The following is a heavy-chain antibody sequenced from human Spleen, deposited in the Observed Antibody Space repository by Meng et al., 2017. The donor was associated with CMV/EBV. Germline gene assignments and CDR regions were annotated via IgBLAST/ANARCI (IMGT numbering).Heavy chain of an antibody. J-gene: IGHJ5*02. CDR3: ARLPWIVPAARPSWSDP. CDR2: INHSGTT. Sequence: LLRQWVAGLLTPSETLSRPVVLYGSSVHGYNWSWIRQPPRKGLEWIGEINHSGTTNYNPTLKSRVTISVDTSKNQFSLKLSSVTAADTAVYYCARLPWIVPAARPSWSDPWGQGTLVTVSS. CDR1: GSSVHGYN. D-gene: IGHD2-2*01. V-gene: IGHV4-34*01.